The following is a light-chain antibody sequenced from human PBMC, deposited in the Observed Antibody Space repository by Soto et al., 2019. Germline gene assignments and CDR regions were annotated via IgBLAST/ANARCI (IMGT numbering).Light chain of an antibody. CDR2: DVY. Sequence: IVLTQSPPNLTSAPWILANISCMASQNISNYLIWYQQKPGQAHRIIIYDVYNRATGIKARFSGSGSGTDFTLTIRSIEPEDFAVYYCKQRSNWGITCGNGPRRELK. V-gene: IGKV3-11*01. J-gene: IGKJ5*01. CDR1: QNISNY. CDR3: KQRSNWGIT.